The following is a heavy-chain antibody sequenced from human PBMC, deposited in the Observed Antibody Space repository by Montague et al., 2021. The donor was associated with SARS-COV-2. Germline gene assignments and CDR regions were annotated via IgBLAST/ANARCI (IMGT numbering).Heavy chain of an antibody. CDR1: GASISGRSYY. CDR2: KYYSGST. Sequence: SETLSLTCTVSGASISGRSYYWGWIRQPPGKGLEWIGFKYYSGSTYYNPTLKSRVTISVDTSKNQFSLKLSSVTAADTAVYHCATLPSSITIFGVVQGYYFDDWGQGTLVTVSS. CDR3: ATLPSSITIFGVVQGYYFDD. D-gene: IGHD3-3*01. J-gene: IGHJ4*02. V-gene: IGHV4-39*01.